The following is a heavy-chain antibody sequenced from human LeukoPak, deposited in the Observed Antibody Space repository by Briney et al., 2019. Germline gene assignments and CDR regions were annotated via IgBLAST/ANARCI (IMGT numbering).Heavy chain of an antibody. J-gene: IGHJ5*02. CDR3: AKQLPQQWLATLSQNWFDP. Sequence: SETLSLTCTVSGGSISSYYWGWIRQPPGKGLEWIGSIYYSGSTYYNPSLKSRVTISVDTSKNQFSLKLSSVTAADTAVYYCAKQLPQQWLATLSQNWFDPWGQGTLVTVSS. CDR2: IYYSGST. D-gene: IGHD6-19*01. CDR1: GGSISSYY. V-gene: IGHV4-39*01.